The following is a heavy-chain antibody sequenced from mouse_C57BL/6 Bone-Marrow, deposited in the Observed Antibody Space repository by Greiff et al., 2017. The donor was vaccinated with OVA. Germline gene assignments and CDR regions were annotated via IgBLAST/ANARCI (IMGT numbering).Heavy chain of an antibody. J-gene: IGHJ3*01. CDR1: GYTFTTYP. Sequence: QVQLQESGAELVKPGASVKMSCKASGYTFTTYPIEWMKQNHGKSLEWIGDFHPYNDDTKYNEKFKGKATLTVEKSSSTVYLELSRLTSDDSAVYYCAREGDGSSSWFAYWGQGTLVTVSA. CDR2: FHPYNDDT. CDR3: AREGDGSSSWFAY. D-gene: IGHD1-1*01. V-gene: IGHV1-47*01.